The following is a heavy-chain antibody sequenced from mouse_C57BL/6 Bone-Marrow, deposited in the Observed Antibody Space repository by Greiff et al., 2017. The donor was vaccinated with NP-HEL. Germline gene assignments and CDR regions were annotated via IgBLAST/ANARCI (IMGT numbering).Heavy chain of an antibody. J-gene: IGHJ3*01. CDR3: ATDSSGSWFAY. D-gene: IGHD3-2*02. CDR2: INPNNGGT. V-gene: IGHV1-22*01. CDR1: GYTFTDYN. Sequence: VQLKESGPELVKPGASVKMSCKASGYTFTDYNMHWVKQSHGKSLEWIGYINPNNGGTSYNQKFKGKATLTVNKSSSTAYMELRSLTSEDSAVYYCATDSSGSWFAYWGKGTLVTVSA.